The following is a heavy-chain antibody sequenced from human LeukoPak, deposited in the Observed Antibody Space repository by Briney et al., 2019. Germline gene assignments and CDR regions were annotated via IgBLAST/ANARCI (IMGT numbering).Heavy chain of an antibody. CDR2: INHSGST. D-gene: IGHD3-9*01. J-gene: IGHJ4*02. CDR3: ARLDWLLFRFDY. V-gene: IGHV4-34*01. Sequence: SETLSLTCAVYGGSFSGYYWSWIRHPPGKGLEWIGEINHSGSTNYNPSLKRRVTISVDTSKYQFSLKLSSVTAADTAVYYCARLDWLLFRFDYWGQGTLVTVSS. CDR1: GGSFSGYY.